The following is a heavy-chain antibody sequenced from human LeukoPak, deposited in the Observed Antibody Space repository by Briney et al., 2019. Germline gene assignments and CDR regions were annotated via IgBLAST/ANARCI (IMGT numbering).Heavy chain of an antibody. CDR3: AKDRGTSLCDAFDI. CDR2: ITDSGGST. Sequence: GGSLRLSCAASGFTFSNYGMSWVRQAPGKGLEWVSVITDSGGSTYYADSVKGRFTISRDNSKSTLYLQMNSLGAEDTAVYYCAKDRGTSLCDAFDIWGQGTMVTVSS. CDR1: GFTFSNYG. D-gene: IGHD6-25*01. V-gene: IGHV3-23*01. J-gene: IGHJ3*02.